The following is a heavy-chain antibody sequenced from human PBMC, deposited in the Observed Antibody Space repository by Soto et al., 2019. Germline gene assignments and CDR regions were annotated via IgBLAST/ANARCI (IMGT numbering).Heavy chain of an antibody. CDR2: IYYSGST. CDR1: GGSISSGGYY. V-gene: IGHV4-31*03. D-gene: IGHD1-1*01. CDR3: ARDRGTWNDAFDI. J-gene: IGHJ3*02. Sequence: SETLSLTCTVSGGSISSGGYYWSWIRQHPGKGLEWIGYIYYSGSTYYNPSLKSRVTISVDTSKNQFSLKLSSVTAADTAVYYCARDRGTWNDAFDIWGQGTMVTVSS.